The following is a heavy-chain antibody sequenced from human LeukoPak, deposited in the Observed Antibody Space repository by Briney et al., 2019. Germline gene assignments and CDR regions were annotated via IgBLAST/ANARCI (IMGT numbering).Heavy chain of an antibody. D-gene: IGHD3-3*01. J-gene: IGHJ4*02. Sequence: PSETLSLTCTVSGGSISSYYWSWIRQPPGKGLEWIGYIYYSGSTNYNPSLKSRVTISVDTSKNQFSLKLSSVTAAGTAVYYCARRLRFPNYYFDYWGQGTLVTVSS. V-gene: IGHV4-59*08. CDR3: ARRLRFPNYYFDY. CDR2: IYYSGST. CDR1: GGSISSYY.